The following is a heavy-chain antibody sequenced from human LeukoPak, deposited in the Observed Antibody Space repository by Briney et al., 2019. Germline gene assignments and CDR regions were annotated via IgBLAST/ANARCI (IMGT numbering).Heavy chain of an antibody. V-gene: IGHV3-66*01. J-gene: IGHJ4*02. CDR1: GFSFSSNH. CDR2: IYSGGNT. CDR3: ARAIAAGGIVGVFDY. D-gene: IGHD6-13*01. Sequence: GGSLRLSCAASGFSFSSNHMSWVRQAPGKGLEWVSVIYSGGNTHYADSVKSRFTISRDNSKNTLYLQMNSMRAEETPVYHCARAIAAGGIVGVFDYWGQGTLVPVS.